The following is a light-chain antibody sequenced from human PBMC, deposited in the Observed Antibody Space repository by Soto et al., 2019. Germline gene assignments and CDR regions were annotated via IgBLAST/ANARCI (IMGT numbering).Light chain of an antibody. J-gene: IGKJ4*01. CDR2: GAS. CDR3: QQYDTWLT. Sequence: EIVMTQSPATLSLSPGERATLSCRASQSVSNNFAWYQQKPGQAPRLLIYGASTRATGIPARFSGSGSGTEFTLTISSLQSEDFAVYYCQQYDTWLTFGGGTKVEIK. V-gene: IGKV3-15*01. CDR1: QSVSNN.